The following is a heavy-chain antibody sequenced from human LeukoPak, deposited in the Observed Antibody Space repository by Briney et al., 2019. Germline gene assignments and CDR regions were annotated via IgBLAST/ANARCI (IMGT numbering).Heavy chain of an antibody. Sequence: GGSLRLSCAASGFTFSSYGMSWVRQAPGKGLEWVSAITATSSSTHDADSVQGRFTISRDNAKNSLFLQMNSLRAEDTAVYYCARRGVIGWFDPWGQGTLVTVSS. D-gene: IGHD3-16*02. V-gene: IGHV3-21*01. J-gene: IGHJ5*02. CDR3: ARRGVIGWFDP. CDR1: GFTFSSYG. CDR2: ITATSSST.